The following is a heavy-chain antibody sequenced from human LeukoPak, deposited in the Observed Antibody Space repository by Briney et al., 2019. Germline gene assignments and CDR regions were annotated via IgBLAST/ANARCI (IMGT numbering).Heavy chain of an antibody. CDR3: ARGEARGSGSYYRNFEY. CDR2: INPNSGGT. Sequence: ASVKVSCKASGYTFTDYYMHWVRQAPGQGLEWMGWINPNSGGTNSAQKFQGRATMTRETSIGTALMELSRLGSDDTAVYYCARGEARGSGSYYRNFEYWGQGTLVTISS. V-gene: IGHV1-2*02. J-gene: IGHJ4*02. CDR1: GYTFTDYY. D-gene: IGHD3-10*01.